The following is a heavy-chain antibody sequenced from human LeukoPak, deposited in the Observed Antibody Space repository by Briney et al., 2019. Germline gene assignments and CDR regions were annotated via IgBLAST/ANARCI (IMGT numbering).Heavy chain of an antibody. Sequence: ASVEVSCKASGYTFTGYYMHWVRQAPGQGLEWMGWINPNSGGTNYAQKFQGRVTMTRDTSISTAYMELSRLRSDDTAVYYCARGARLTTVVTGADYWGQETLVTVSS. D-gene: IGHD4-23*01. CDR2: INPNSGGT. V-gene: IGHV1-2*02. CDR1: GYTFTGYY. J-gene: IGHJ4*02. CDR3: ARGARLTTVVTGADY.